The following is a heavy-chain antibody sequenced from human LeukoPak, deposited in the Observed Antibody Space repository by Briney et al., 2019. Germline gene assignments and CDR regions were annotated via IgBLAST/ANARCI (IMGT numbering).Heavy chain of an antibody. CDR3: ARDSGYGPPHYYYYYGMDV. CDR1: GYTFTGYY. D-gene: IGHD5-12*01. J-gene: IGHJ6*02. V-gene: IGHV1-2*02. Sequence: ASVKVSCKASGYTFTGYYMHWVRQAPGQGLEWMGWINPNSGGTNYAQKFQGRVTMTRDTSISTAYMELSRLRSDDTAVYYCARDSGYGPPHYYYYYGMDVWGQGTTVTVSS. CDR2: INPNSGGT.